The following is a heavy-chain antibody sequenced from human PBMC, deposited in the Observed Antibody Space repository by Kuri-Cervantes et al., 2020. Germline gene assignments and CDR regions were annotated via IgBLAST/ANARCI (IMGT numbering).Heavy chain of an antibody. CDR1: GFTVSSNY. D-gene: IGHD2-2*02. CDR3: ARGDLVVPAAIGADYYYGMVV. V-gene: IGHV3-53*05. J-gene: IGHJ6*02. Sequence: LSLTCAASGFTVSSNYMSWVRQAPGKGLEWVSVIYSGGSTYYADSVKGRFTISRDNSKNTLYLQMNSLRAEDTAVYYCARGDLVVPAAIGADYYYGMVVWGQGTTVTVSS. CDR2: IYSGGST.